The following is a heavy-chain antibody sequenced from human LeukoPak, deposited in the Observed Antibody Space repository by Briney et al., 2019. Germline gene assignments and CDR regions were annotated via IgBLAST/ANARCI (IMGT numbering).Heavy chain of an antibody. J-gene: IGHJ4*02. CDR2: IYYSGST. Sequence: SSETLSLTCAVYGGSFSSYYWGWIRQPPGKGLEWIGSIYYSGSTYYNPSLKSRVTISVDTSKNQFSLKLSSVTAADTAVYYCARRGYSYGSLDDYWGQGTLVTVSS. V-gene: IGHV4-39*01. CDR3: ARRGYSYGSLDDY. CDR1: GGSFSSYY. D-gene: IGHD5-18*01.